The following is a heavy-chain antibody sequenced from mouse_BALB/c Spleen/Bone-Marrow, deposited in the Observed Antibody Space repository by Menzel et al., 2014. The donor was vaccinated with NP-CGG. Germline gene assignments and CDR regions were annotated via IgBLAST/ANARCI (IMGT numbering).Heavy chain of an antibody. CDR2: ITYSGGT. V-gene: IGHV3-2*02. J-gene: IGHJ2*01. D-gene: IGHD1-3*01. CDR1: GYSITSDYA. Sequence: EVKLMESGPGLVKPSQSLSLTCTVTGYSITSDYAWNWIRQFPGNKLEWMGHITYSGGTSCNPSLKSRISFTRDTSKSQFFLQLNSVTIEDTATYYCARSGNFFDYWGQGTTLTVSS. CDR3: ARSGNFFDY.